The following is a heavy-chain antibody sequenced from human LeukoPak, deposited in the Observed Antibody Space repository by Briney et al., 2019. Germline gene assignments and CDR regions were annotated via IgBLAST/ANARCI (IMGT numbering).Heavy chain of an antibody. CDR1: GGSISTYF. D-gene: IGHD3-10*01. V-gene: IGHV4-59*01. Sequence: SETLSLTCTVSGGSISTYFWTWIRQPPGKGLEWIGNIYYIGSTNYNPSLKSRVTISVDTSKNQFSLKPSSMTAADTAVYYCARELYGYYYMDVWGKGTTVTVSS. CDR3: ARELYGYYYMDV. CDR2: IYYIGST. J-gene: IGHJ6*03.